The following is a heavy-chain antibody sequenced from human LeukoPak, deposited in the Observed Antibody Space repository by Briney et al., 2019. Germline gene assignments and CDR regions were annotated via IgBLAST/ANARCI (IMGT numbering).Heavy chain of an antibody. J-gene: IGHJ5*02. CDR3: AKEGTPQVSTWYDL. Sequence: GGSLRLSCAASGFTVSSNYMSWVRQAPGKGLEWVSVIYSGGSTYYEDSVKGRFTISRDNPRNTLYLQMNILRTEDTAVYYCAKEGTPQVSTWYDLWGQGTQVVVSS. V-gene: IGHV3-66*01. D-gene: IGHD3-10*01. CDR2: IYSGGST. CDR1: GFTVSSNY.